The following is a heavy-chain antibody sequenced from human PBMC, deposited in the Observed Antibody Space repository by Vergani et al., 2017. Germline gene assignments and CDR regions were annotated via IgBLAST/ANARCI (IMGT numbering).Heavy chain of an antibody. CDR3: ATKSCGTPGCQIGYFRE. Sequence: QVHLVESGGGVVQPGRSLRLSCVVSGFTSSYYGMHWVRQAPGPGLEWVAVISYDGTQKYYADSVKGRFTISRDNSKSTLYLQMNSLRTEDTAVYYCATKSCGTPGCQIGYFREWGQGTLVTVSS. D-gene: IGHD1-1*01. J-gene: IGHJ1*01. V-gene: IGHV3-30*03. CDR2: ISYDGTQK. CDR1: GFTSSYYG.